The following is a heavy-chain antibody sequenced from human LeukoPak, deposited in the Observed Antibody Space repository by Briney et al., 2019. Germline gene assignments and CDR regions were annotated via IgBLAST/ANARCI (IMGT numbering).Heavy chain of an antibody. V-gene: IGHV1-8*01. CDR1: GYTFTSYD. D-gene: IGHD3-10*01. CDR3: ASGVYGSGSYLDYYYYGMDV. CDR2: MNPNSGNT. J-gene: IGHJ6*02. Sequence: ASVKVSCTASGYTFTSYDINWVRQATGQGLEWMGWMNPNSGNTGYAQKFQGRVTMTRNTSISTAYMELSSLRSEDTAVYYCASGVYGSGSYLDYYYYGMDVWGQGTTVTVSS.